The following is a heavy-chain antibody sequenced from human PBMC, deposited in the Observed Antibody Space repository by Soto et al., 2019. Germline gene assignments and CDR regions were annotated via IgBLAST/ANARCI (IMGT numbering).Heavy chain of an antibody. CDR1: GFTFSSYG. Sequence: GGSLRLSCAASGFTFSSYGMHWVRQAPGKGLEWVAVISYDGSNKYYADSVKGRFTISRDNSKNTLYLQMNSLRAEDTAVYYCAKAGQYCSGGSCTRPRKYYYYYMDVWGKGTTVTVSS. CDR2: ISYDGSNK. CDR3: AKAGQYCSGGSCTRPRKYYYYYMDV. J-gene: IGHJ6*03. V-gene: IGHV3-30*18. D-gene: IGHD2-15*01.